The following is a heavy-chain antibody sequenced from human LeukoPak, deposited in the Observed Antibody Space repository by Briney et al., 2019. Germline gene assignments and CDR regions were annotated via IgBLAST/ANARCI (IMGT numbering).Heavy chain of an antibody. CDR1: GGSISSSSYY. J-gene: IGHJ4*02. CDR2: IYYSGST. Sequence: SETLSLTCTVSGGSISSSSYYWGWIRQPPGKGLEWIGSIYYSGSTYYNPSLKSRVTISVDTSKNQFSLKLSSVTAADTAVYYCARSTGSKHYYDSSGYYDYWGQGTLVTVSS. D-gene: IGHD3-22*01. CDR3: ARSTGSKHYYDSSGYYDY. V-gene: IGHV4-39*01.